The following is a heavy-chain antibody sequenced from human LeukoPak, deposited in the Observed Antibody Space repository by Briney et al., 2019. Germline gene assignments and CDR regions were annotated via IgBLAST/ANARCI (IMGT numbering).Heavy chain of an antibody. CDR3: AKDINPFTYYYDSSGYY. J-gene: IGHJ4*02. D-gene: IGHD3-22*01. CDR2: ISWNSGSI. V-gene: IGHV3-9*01. CDR1: GFTFDDYA. Sequence: GRSLRLSCAASGFTFDDYAMHWVRQAPGKGLEWVSGISWNSGSIGYADSVKGRFTISRDNAKNSLYLQMNSLRAEDTALYYCAKDINPFTYYYDSSGYYWGRGTLVTVSS.